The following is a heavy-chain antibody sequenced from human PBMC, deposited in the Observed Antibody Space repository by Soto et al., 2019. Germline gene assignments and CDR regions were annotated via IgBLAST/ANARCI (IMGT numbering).Heavy chain of an antibody. CDR1: GFTFSSYW. CDR2: INSDGSST. V-gene: IGHV3-74*01. J-gene: IGHJ3*02. Sequence: GGSLRLSCAASGFTFSSYWMHWVRQAPGKGLVWVSRINSDGSSTSYADSVKGRFTISRDNAKNTLYLQMNSLRAEDTAVYYCASLYDYIGKGAFDIWGQGTMVTVSS. D-gene: IGHD3-16*01. CDR3: ASLYDYIGKGAFDI.